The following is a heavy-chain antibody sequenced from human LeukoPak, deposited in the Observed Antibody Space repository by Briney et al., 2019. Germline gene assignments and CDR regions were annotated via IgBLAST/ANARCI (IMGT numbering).Heavy chain of an antibody. CDR3: ARIVVDSRGWYHFDY. CDR2: ISSSSSYI. CDR1: GFTFSSYS. Sequence: GGSLRLSCAASGFTFSSYSMNWVRQAPGKGLEWVSSISSSSSYIYYADSVKGRFTISRDNAKNSLYLQMNSLRAEDTAVYYCARIVVDSRGWYHFDYWGQGTLVTVSS. J-gene: IGHJ4*02. D-gene: IGHD6-19*01. V-gene: IGHV3-21*01.